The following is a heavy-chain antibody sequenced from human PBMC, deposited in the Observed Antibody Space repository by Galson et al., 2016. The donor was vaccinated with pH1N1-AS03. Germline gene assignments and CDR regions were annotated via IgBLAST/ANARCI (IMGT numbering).Heavy chain of an antibody. CDR2: FTGRGDSA. D-gene: IGHD6-19*01. CDR3: AKDASGDTSAWYYFDS. J-gene: IGHJ4*02. V-gene: IGHV3-23*01. Sequence: SLRLSCAASGFTFSNYAMSWVRRTPAKGLEWVSGFTGRGDSAFYADSVKGRFTVSRDYSKDILYLQMNSLRAEDTAVYCAKDASGDTSAWYYFDSWGPGILVTVSS. CDR1: GFTFSNYA.